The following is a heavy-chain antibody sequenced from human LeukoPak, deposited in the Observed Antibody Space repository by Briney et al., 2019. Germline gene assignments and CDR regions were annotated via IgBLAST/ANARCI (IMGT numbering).Heavy chain of an antibody. CDR1: GYTFISYY. Sequence: GASVKVSCKASGYTFISYYMQWVRQAPGQGLEWMGIINPSGGSTSYAQKFQGRVTMTRDMSTSTVYMELSSLRAEDTAVYYCARGVGELSGGRDFDYWGQGTLVTVSS. CDR3: ARGVGELSGGRDFDY. J-gene: IGHJ4*02. D-gene: IGHD3-10*01. V-gene: IGHV1-46*01. CDR2: INPSGGST.